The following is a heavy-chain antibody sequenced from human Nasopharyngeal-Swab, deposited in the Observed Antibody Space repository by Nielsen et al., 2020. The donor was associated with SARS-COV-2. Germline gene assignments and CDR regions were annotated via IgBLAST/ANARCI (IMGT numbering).Heavy chain of an antibody. CDR2: ISSSGSTI. CDR1: GFTFSSYE. Sequence: SLKISCAASGFTFSSYEMNWVRQAPGKGLEWVSYISSSGSTIFYADSVKGRFTISRDNAKNSLYLQMNSLRAADTAVYYCAREERITMIVVVIPGAFDIWGQGTMVTVSS. V-gene: IGHV3-48*03. CDR3: AREERITMIVVVIPGAFDI. J-gene: IGHJ3*02. D-gene: IGHD3-22*01.